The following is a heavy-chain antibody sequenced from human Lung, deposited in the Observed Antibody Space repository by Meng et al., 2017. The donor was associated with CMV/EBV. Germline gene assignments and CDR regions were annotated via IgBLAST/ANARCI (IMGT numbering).Heavy chain of an antibody. V-gene: IGHV3-7*01. CDR1: GFTFTNYW. CDR3: AREYWGPDY. D-gene: IGHD7-27*01. CDR2: INEACSVK. J-gene: IGHJ4*02. Sequence: GEXXKISCAASGFTFTNYWMTWVRQAPGKGLEWVGNINEACSVKHYVDSVKGRFTMSRDNAKNSVYLQMNALRADDTAVYFCAREYWGPDYWGQGTLVTVSS.